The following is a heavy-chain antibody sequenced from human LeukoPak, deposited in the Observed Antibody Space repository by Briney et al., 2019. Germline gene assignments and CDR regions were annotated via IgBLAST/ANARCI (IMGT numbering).Heavy chain of an antibody. D-gene: IGHD2-2*01. CDR3: ARVAGYCDSPSNCYSDY. V-gene: IGHV3-21*03. Sequence: KPGGSLRLSCAASGFTFNIYTINRVRQAPGKGLEWVSSISSRGTNIYYADSLKGRFTVSRDTATNSLFLQMNSLRAEDTAVYYCARVAGYCDSPSNCYSDYWGQGTLVTVSS. J-gene: IGHJ4*02. CDR2: ISSRGTNI. CDR1: GFTFNIYT.